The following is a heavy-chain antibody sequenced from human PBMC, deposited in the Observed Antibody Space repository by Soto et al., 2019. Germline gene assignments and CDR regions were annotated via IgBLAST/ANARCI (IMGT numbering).Heavy chain of an antibody. D-gene: IGHD3-3*01. CDR3: ARVKIFGVVTTGMDV. V-gene: IGHV4-34*01. CDR1: GGSFSGYY. Sequence: SETLSLTCAVYGGSFSGYYWSWIRQPPGKGLEWIGEINHSGSTNYNPSLKSRVTISVDTSKNQFSLKLSSVTAADTAVYYCARVKIFGVVTTGMDVWGQGTMVTVSS. CDR2: INHSGST. J-gene: IGHJ6*02.